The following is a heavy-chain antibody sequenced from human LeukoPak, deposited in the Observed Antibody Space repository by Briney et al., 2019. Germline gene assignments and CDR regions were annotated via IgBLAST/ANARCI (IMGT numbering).Heavy chain of an antibody. Sequence: PGGSLRLSCAASGFTFSSYAMSWVRQAPGKGLEWVPSISGNSGSTYYADSVEGRFTISRDNSKNTVYLHMNSLRAEDTAVYYCAKVSAWAMVGATYFDYWGQGTLVTVSS. J-gene: IGHJ4*02. D-gene: IGHD1-26*01. CDR2: ISGNSGST. CDR1: GFTFSSYA. CDR3: AKVSAWAMVGATYFDY. V-gene: IGHV3-23*01.